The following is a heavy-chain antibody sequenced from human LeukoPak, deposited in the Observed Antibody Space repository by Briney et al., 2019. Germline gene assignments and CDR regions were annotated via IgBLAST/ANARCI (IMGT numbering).Heavy chain of an antibody. V-gene: IGHV3-30*18. D-gene: IGHD3-22*01. J-gene: IGHJ4*02. CDR1: GFTFSSYG. Sequence: GGSLRLSCAASGFTFSSYGMHWVRQAPGKGLEWVAVISYDGSNKYYADSVKGRFTISRDNSKNTLYLQMNSLRAEDTAVYYCAKDHYYDSSGYPSLFDYWGQGTLVTVSS. CDR3: AKDHYYDSSGYPSLFDY. CDR2: ISYDGSNK.